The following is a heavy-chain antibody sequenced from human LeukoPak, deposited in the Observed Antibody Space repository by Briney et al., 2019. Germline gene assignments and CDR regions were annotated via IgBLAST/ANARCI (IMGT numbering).Heavy chain of an antibody. D-gene: IGHD6-13*01. CDR1: GYTFTSYG. J-gene: IGHJ3*02. CDR2: ISAYNGNT. CDR3: ARAQGYRSKGNNAFDI. V-gene: IGHV1-18*01. Sequence: ASVKVSCKASGYTFTSYGISWVRQAPGQGLEWMGWISAYNGNTNYAQKLQGRVIMTTDTSTSTAYMELRSLRSDDTAVYYCARAQGYRSKGNNAFDIWGQGTMVTVSS.